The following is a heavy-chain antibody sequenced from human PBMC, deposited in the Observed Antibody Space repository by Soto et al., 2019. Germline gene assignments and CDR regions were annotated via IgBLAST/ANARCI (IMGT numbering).Heavy chain of an antibody. CDR3: AKEYGSTWIDH. V-gene: IGHV3-30*18. Sequence: QVELVESGGGVVQPGRSLRLSCAASGFTFSTYGMHWVRQAPGKGLEWVAAMSYDGTKEYYVDSVKGRFTISRDNSRNTLVLQLNSLRAEDTAVYYCAKEYGSTWIDHWGQGTLVTVSS. J-gene: IGHJ4*02. D-gene: IGHD6-13*01. CDR2: MSYDGTKE. CDR1: GFTFSTYG.